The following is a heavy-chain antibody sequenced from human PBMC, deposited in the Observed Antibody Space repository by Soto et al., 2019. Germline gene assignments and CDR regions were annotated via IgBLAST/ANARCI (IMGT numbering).Heavy chain of an antibody. V-gene: IGHV1-18*01. CDR2: ISAYNGNT. D-gene: IGHD3-16*02. Sequence: QVQLVQSGAEVKKPGASVKVSCKASGYTFTSYGISWVRQAPGQGLEWMGWISAYNGNTNYAPKLQGRVTMTTDTSTSTAYMELRSLSSDETAVYYCARDYPIYDYVWGSYPNARFAYWGQGTLVTVSS. CDR1: GYTFTSYG. J-gene: IGHJ4*02. CDR3: ARDYPIYDYVWGSYPNARFAY.